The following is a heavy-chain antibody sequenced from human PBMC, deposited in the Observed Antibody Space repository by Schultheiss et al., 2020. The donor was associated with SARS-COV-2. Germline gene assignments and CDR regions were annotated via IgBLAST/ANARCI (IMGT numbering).Heavy chain of an antibody. J-gene: IGHJ6*03. Sequence: SETLSLTCTVSGGSISSSSYYWGWIRQPPGKGLEWIGYFYYSGNTNYNPSLKSRVTFSVDTSRNQFSLKLSSVTAADTAVYYCAREGYCSSTSCYSWLYYYYMDVWGKGTTVTVSS. D-gene: IGHD2-2*02. CDR3: AREGYCSSTSCYSWLYYYYMDV. CDR2: FYYSGNT. CDR1: GGSISSSSYY. V-gene: IGHV4-61*05.